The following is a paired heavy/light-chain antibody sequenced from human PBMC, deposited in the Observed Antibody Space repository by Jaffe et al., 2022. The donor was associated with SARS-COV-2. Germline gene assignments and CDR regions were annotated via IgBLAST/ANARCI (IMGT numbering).Heavy chain of an antibody. J-gene: IGHJ3*02. Sequence: QVQLQESGPGLVKPSETLSLTYTVSGGSISGYYWSWIRQPPGKGLEWLGYIYYGGSTKYNPSLKSRVTISVDTSKNQLSLKLSSVTAADTAVYYCARPYGSGWYGAFDIWGQGAIVTVSS. CDR1: GGSISGYY. D-gene: IGHD6-19*01. V-gene: IGHV4-59*01. CDR3: ARPYGSGWYGAFDI. CDR2: IYYGGST.
Light chain of an antibody. CDR1: SSNIGAGYD. CDR2: SNS. J-gene: IGLJ2*01. CDR3: QSYDSSLSGVV. V-gene: IGLV1-40*01. Sequence: QSVLTQPPSVSGAPGQRVTISCTGSSSNIGAGYDVHWYQQLPGTAPKLLIYSNSNRPSGVPDRFSGSKSGTSASLAISGLQAEDEADYYCQSYDSSLSGVVFGGGTKLTVL.